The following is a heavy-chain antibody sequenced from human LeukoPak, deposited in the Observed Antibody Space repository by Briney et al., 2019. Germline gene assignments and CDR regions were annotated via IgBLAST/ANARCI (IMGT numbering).Heavy chain of an antibody. CDR2: ISYDGSNK. D-gene: IGHD3-10*01. V-gene: IGHV3-30*18. CDR3: ANYGSVSYFAY. J-gene: IGHJ4*02. CDR1: GFTFSNYG. Sequence: GGSLRLSCAASGFTFSNYGMHWVRQAPGKGLEWVALISYDGSNKYYADSVKGRFTISRDSSKNTLYLQMISLRAEDTAVYYCANYGSVSYFAYWGQGTLVTVSS.